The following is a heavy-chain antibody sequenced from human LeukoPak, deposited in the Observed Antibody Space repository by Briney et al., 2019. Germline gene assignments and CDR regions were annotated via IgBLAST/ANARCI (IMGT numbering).Heavy chain of an antibody. J-gene: IGHJ6*04. CDR1: GGSVSSGSYY. V-gene: IGHV4-61*01. CDR2: IYYSGST. Sequence: SETLSLTCTVSGGSVSSGSYYWSWIRQPPGKGLEWIGYIYYSGSTNYSPSLKSRVTISVDTSKNQFSLKLSSVTAADTAVYYCARVPPMVRGVIPVIYGMDVWGKGTTVTVSS. D-gene: IGHD3-10*01. CDR3: ARVPPMVRGVIPVIYGMDV.